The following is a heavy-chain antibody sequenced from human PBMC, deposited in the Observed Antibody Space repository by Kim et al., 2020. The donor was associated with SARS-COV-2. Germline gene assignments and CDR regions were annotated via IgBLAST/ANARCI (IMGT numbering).Heavy chain of an antibody. D-gene: IGHD6-6*01. V-gene: IGHV3-48*03. Sequence: SVKGRFTISRDNAKNSLSLQMNSLRADDTAGYYCARGSSSTWTGGWFDTWGQGALVTVSS. J-gene: IGHJ5*02. CDR3: ARGSSSTWTGGWFDT.